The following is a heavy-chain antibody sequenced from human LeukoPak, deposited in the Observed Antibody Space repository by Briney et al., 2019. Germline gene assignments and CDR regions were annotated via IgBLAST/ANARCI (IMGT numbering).Heavy chain of an antibody. CDR2: INHSGGT. D-gene: IGHD3-10*01. CDR3: ARHLSGSNLYNWFDP. V-gene: IGHV4-34*01. Sequence: SETLSLTCAVYGGSFSGYYWSWIRQPPGKGLEWIGEINHSGGTNYNPSLKSRVTISVDTSKNQFSLKLSSVTAADTAVYYCARHLSGSNLYNWFDPWGQGTLVTVPS. CDR1: GGSFSGYY. J-gene: IGHJ5*02.